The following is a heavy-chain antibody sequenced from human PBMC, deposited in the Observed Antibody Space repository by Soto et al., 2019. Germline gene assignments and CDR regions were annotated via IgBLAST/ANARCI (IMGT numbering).Heavy chain of an antibody. D-gene: IGHD3-9*01. CDR2: ISGSGGST. Sequence: PGGSLRLSCAASGFTFSSYAMIWVRQAPGKGLEWVSAISGSGGSTYYADSVKGRFTISRDNSKNTLYLQMNSLRAEDTAVYYCAKGVQVYDILTGYLPQYYFDYWGQGTLVTVSS. CDR1: GFTFSSYA. J-gene: IGHJ4*02. V-gene: IGHV3-23*01. CDR3: AKGVQVYDILTGYLPQYYFDY.